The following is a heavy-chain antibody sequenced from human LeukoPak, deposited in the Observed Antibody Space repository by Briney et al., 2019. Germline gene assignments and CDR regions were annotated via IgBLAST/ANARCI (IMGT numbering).Heavy chain of an antibody. J-gene: IGHJ3*02. CDR1: GGTFSSYA. V-gene: IGHV1-18*01. CDR3: ARGKIIAVAGRPHAFDI. D-gene: IGHD6-19*01. Sequence: ASVKVSCKASGGTFSSYAISWVRQAPGQGLEWMGWISAYNGNTNYAQKLQGRVTMTTDTSTSTAYMELRSLRSDDTAVYYCARGKIIAVAGRPHAFDIWGQGTMVTVSS. CDR2: ISAYNGNT.